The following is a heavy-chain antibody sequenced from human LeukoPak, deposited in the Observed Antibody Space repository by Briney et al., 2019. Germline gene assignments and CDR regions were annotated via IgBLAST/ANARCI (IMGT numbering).Heavy chain of an antibody. CDR1: GFTFSSYS. CDR3: ARDPPSRREVVPAGNWFDP. J-gene: IGHJ5*02. V-gene: IGHV3-48*01. D-gene: IGHD2-2*01. CDR2: ISSSSSTI. Sequence: GGSLRLSCAASGFTFSSYSMNWVRQAPGKGLEWVSYISSSSSTIYYADSVKGRFTISRDNAKNSLYLQMNSLRGEDTAVYYCARDPPSRREVVPAGNWFDPWGQGTLVTVSS.